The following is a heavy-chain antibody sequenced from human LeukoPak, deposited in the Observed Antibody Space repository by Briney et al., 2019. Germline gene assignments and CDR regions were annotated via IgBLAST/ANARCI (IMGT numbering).Heavy chain of an antibody. CDR1: GYRFTSDC. J-gene: IGHJ4*02. CDR3: ASCQVDAPMGPFDS. CDR2: IYLGDSDT. Sequence: GESLEISCKGSGYRFTSDCIDWVRLMPGKGLEWMEIIYLGDSDTSYSPSFQGQGTISGDKSIRTAYLQWSSLKASDTAMNYCASCQVDAPMGPFDSWGQGTLVSVSS. D-gene: IGHD5-18*01. V-gene: IGHV5-51*01.